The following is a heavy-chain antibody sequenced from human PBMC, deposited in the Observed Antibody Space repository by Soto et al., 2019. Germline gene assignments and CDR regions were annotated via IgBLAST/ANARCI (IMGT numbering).Heavy chain of an antibody. V-gene: IGHV4-30-2*01. J-gene: IGHJ5*02. CDR3: ARVPGP. CDR1: GGSISSGCFS. CDR2: IYHSGST. Sequence: TLSLTCAVSGGSISSGCFSWSWIRQPPGKGLEWIGYIYHSGSTYYNPSLKSRVTISVDRSKNQFSLKLSSVTAADTAVYYCARVPGPWGQGTLVTVSS.